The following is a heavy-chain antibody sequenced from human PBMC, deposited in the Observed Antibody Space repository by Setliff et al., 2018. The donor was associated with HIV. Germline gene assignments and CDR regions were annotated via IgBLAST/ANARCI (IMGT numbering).Heavy chain of an antibody. J-gene: IGHJ6*02. V-gene: IGHV3-48*03. Sequence: PGGSLRLSCAASGFTFSSYEMNWVRQAPGKGLEWVSYTSSSGSTIYFADFVKGRFTISSDNAKNSLYLQMNSLRAEDTAVYYCARTKSVTIFGVLHDSGMDVWGQGTTVTVSS. CDR1: GFTFSSYE. D-gene: IGHD3-3*01. CDR3: ARTKSVTIFGVLHDSGMDV. CDR2: TSSSGSTI.